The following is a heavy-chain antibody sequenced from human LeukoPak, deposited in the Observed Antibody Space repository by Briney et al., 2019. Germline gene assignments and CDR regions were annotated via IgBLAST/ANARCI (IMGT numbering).Heavy chain of an antibody. CDR2: INPNSGGT. Sequence: ASVKVSCKASGYTFTGYYMHWVRQAPGQGLEWMGWINPNSGGTNYAQKFQGRVTMTRDTSIGTAYMELSRLRSDETAVYYCARYGLGSYRDAFDIWGQGTMVTVSS. CDR3: ARYGLGSYRDAFDI. V-gene: IGHV1-2*02. J-gene: IGHJ3*02. CDR1: GYTFTGYY. D-gene: IGHD3-10*01.